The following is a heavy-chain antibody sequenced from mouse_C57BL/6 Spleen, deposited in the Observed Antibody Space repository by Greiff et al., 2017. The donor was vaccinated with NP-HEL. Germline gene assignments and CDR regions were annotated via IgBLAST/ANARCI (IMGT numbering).Heavy chain of an antibody. CDR2: LHPNSGST. V-gene: IGHV1-64*01. Sequence: QVQLQQPGAELVKPGASVKLSCKASGYTFTSYWMHWVKQRPGQGLEWIGMLHPNSGSTNSNVKFKSKATLTVDKSSSTAYMQLSSLTSEDAAVYYCASPVTTVVPYWGQGTLVTVSA. CDR1: GYTFTSYW. CDR3: ASPVTTVVPY. D-gene: IGHD1-1*01. J-gene: IGHJ3*01.